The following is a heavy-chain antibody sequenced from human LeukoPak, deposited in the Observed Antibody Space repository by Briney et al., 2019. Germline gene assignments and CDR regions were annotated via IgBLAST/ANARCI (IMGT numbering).Heavy chain of an antibody. V-gene: IGHV3-9*01. CDR2: ISWNSGSI. CDR3: AKDIVYYYDSSGYWKD. J-gene: IGHJ4*02. CDR1: GFTFDDYA. Sequence: GRSLRLSCAASGFTFDDYAMHWVRQAPGKGLEWVSGISWNSGSIGYADSVKGRFTISRDNAKNSLYLQMNSLRAEDTALYYCAKDIVYYYDSSGYWKDWGQGTLVTVSP. D-gene: IGHD3-22*01.